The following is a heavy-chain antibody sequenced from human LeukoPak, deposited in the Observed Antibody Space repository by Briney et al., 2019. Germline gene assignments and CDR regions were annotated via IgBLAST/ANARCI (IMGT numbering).Heavy chain of an antibody. D-gene: IGHD3-9*01. Sequence: GASVKVSCKPSRYTFTSYGISWVRPAPGQGLEWMGWISAYNGNTNYAQKLQGRVTMTTDTCTSTAYMELRSLRSDDTAVYYCARTSTLRYFDWLLSPWFDPWGQGTLVTVSS. J-gene: IGHJ5*02. CDR3: ARTSTLRYFDWLLSPWFDP. CDR2: ISAYNGNT. CDR1: RYTFTSYG. V-gene: IGHV1-18*01.